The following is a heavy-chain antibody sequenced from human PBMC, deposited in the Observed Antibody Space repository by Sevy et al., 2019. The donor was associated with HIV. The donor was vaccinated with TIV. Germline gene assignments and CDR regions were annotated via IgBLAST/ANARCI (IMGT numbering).Heavy chain of an antibody. D-gene: IGHD3-10*01. Sequence: ASVKVSKASGGTFSSYAISWVRQAPGQGLEWMGGIIPIFGTANYAQKFQGRVTITADESTSTAYMELSSLRSEDTAVYYCARDRGYYGSGGYFDYWGQGTLVTVSS. V-gene: IGHV1-69*13. CDR1: GGTFSSYA. J-gene: IGHJ4*02. CDR2: IIPIFGTA. CDR3: ARDRGYYGSGGYFDY.